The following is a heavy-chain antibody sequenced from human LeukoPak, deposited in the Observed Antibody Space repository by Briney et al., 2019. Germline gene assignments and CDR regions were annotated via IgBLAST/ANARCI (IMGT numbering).Heavy chain of an antibody. D-gene: IGHD6-13*01. J-gene: IGHJ4*02. V-gene: IGHV3-74*01. CDR2: INSDGSST. CDR3: ARGSPGYSSSYFDY. Sequence: PEGSLRLSCAASGFTFSSYWMHWVRQAPGKGLVWVSRINSDGSSTYYADSVKGRFTISRDNAKNTLYLQMDSLRAEDTAVYYCARGSPGYSSSYFDYWGQGTLVTVSS. CDR1: GFTFSSYW.